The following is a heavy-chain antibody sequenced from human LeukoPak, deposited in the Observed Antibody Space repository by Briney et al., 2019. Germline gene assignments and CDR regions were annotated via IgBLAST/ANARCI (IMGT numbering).Heavy chain of an antibody. Sequence: GGSLRLSCAASGFTFTNAWMTWVRQAPGKGLEWVGRIKSKADGETTDYAAPVKGRFTMSRDDSKATLYLLMNGLKAEDTAVYYCTTDLGVTMIRGVLVYWGQGALVTVSS. V-gene: IGHV3-15*01. CDR2: IKSKADGETT. CDR1: GFTFTNAW. CDR3: TTDLGVTMIRGVLVY. J-gene: IGHJ4*02. D-gene: IGHD3-10*01.